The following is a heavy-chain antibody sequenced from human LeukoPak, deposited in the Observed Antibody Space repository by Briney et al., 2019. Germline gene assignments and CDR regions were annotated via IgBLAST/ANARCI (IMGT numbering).Heavy chain of an antibody. CDR1: GGSISGTNW. Sequence: PSETLSLTCGVSGGSISGTNWWSWVRQPPGQGLEWIGEISLAGQTNYNPSLNGRVTMSLDKSSNKLSLNLTSVTAADTATYYCSRESGAFCPFGYWGQGTLVIVPS. D-gene: IGHD1-26*01. V-gene: IGHV4/OR15-8*02. CDR2: ISLAGQT. J-gene: IGHJ4*02. CDR3: SRESGAFCPFGY.